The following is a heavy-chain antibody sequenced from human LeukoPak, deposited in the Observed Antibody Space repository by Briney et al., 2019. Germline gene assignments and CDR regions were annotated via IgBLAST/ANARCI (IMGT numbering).Heavy chain of an antibody. Sequence: PGGSLRLSCAASGFTSSSYWMSWVRQAPGQGLEWVANIKQDGSEKYYVDSVKGRFTISRDNAKNSLYLQMNSLRAEDTAVYYCARDLLEPYFDYLGQGTLVTVSS. V-gene: IGHV3-7*01. D-gene: IGHD1-1*01. CDR3: ARDLLEPYFDY. CDR1: GFTSSSYW. CDR2: IKQDGSEK. J-gene: IGHJ4*02.